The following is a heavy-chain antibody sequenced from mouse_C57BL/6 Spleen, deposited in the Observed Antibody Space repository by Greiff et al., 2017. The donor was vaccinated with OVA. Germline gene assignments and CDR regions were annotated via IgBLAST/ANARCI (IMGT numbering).Heavy chain of an antibody. J-gene: IGHJ2*01. D-gene: IGHD1-1*01. CDR2: ISDGGSYT. Sequence: EVHLVESGGGLVKPGGSLKLSCAASGFTFSSYAMSWVRQTPEKRLEWVATISDGGSYTYYPDNVKGRFTISRDNAKNNLYLQMSHLKSEDTAMYYCARERITTDYFDYWGQGTTLTVSS. V-gene: IGHV5-4*01. CDR1: GFTFSSYA. CDR3: ARERITTDYFDY.